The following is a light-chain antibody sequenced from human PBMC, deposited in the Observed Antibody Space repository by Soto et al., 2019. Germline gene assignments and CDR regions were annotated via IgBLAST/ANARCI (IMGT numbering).Light chain of an antibody. J-gene: IGLJ2*01. CDR2: SNN. CDR3: AAWDDRLGAVL. CDR1: SSNIGGTNY. V-gene: IGLV1-47*02. Sequence: QRVFISCPGSSSNIGGTNYAYWYQQLPGAAPKLLMHSNNLRPSGVPERISGSKSGTSASLAISGLRSEDEAVYCGAAWDDRLGAVLFGGGTKFTVL.